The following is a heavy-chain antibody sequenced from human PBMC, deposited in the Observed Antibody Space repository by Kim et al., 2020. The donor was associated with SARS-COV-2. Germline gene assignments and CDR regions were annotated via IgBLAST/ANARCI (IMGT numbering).Heavy chain of an antibody. CDR3: AKDSTRTTKYFDF. D-gene: IGHD4-17*01. V-gene: IGHV3-33*06. J-gene: IGHJ4*01. CDR2: IWADGSET. Sequence: VGSLRLSCLASGFSFNDHAMHWVRQAPGKGLEWVAVIWADGSETFYADSVEGRFSVSRDNSKSLLFLQMNSLRGEDTAVYYCAKDSTRTTKYFDFWGHGT. CDR1: GFSFNDHA.